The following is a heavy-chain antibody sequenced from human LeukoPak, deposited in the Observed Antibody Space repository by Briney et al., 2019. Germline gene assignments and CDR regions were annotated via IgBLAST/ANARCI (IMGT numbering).Heavy chain of an antibody. J-gene: IGHJ4*02. CDR1: GFTFTNYY. CDR3: ARDQGEMYDTSGYYPY. V-gene: IGHV3-11*06. D-gene: IGHD3-22*01. Sequence: PGGSLRLSCAASGFTFTNYYMSWIRQAPGKGLEWVSNISGSSGSTNYTDSVMGRFTISRDNVNNLVYLQMNSLIAEDAAVYYCARDQGEMYDTSGYYPYWGQGTLVTVSS. CDR2: ISGSSGST.